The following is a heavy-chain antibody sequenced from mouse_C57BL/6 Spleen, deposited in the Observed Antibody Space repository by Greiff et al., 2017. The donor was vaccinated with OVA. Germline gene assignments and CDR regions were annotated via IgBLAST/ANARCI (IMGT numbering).Heavy chain of an antibody. V-gene: IGHV1-15*01. D-gene: IGHD1-1*01. CDR3: TRSDYGSSYGFAY. Sequence: VKLVESGAELVRPGASVTLSCKASGYTFTDYEMHWVKQTPVHGLEWIGAIDPETGGTAYNQKFKGKAILTADKSSSTAYMELRSLTSEDSAVYYCTRSDYGSSYGFAYWGQGTLVTVSA. CDR1: GYTFTDYE. J-gene: IGHJ3*01. CDR2: IDPETGGT.